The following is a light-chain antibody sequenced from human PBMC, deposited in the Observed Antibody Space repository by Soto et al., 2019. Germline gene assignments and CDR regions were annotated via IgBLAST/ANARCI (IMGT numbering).Light chain of an antibody. Sequence: QSALTQPASVSGSPGQSITISCSGTSSDIGGYNYVSWYQQHPGKAPEFIIYEVSNRPSGVSNRFSGSKSGTTASLTISGLQAEDEADYYCCSFTSSSTWVFGGGTKLTVL. CDR2: EVS. CDR3: CSFTSSSTWV. CDR1: SSDIGGYNY. V-gene: IGLV2-14*01. J-gene: IGLJ3*02.